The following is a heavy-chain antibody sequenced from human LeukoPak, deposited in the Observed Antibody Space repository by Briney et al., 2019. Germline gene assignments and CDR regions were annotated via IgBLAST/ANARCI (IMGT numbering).Heavy chain of an antibody. CDR3: ASRRDYYDSSGYYLDWYFDL. CDR2: INPSGGST. CDR1: GYTFTSYY. D-gene: IGHD3-22*01. V-gene: IGHV1-46*01. Sequence: ASVKVSCKASGYTFTSYYMHWVRQAPGQGLEWMGIINPSGGSTSYAQKFQGRVTMTRDTSTSTVYTELSSLRSEDTAVYYCASRRDYYDSSGYYLDWYFDLWGRGTLVTVSS. J-gene: IGHJ2*01.